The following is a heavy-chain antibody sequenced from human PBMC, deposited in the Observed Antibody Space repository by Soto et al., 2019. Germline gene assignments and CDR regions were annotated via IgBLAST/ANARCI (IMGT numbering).Heavy chain of an antibody. CDR3: ARHGSWSGVLDV. J-gene: IGHJ6*02. CDR2: IYPGDSDT. V-gene: IGHV5-51*01. D-gene: IGHD6-13*01. Sequence: PVESLKIAGDVSGDTFPNFWIGWGRQMPGKGLGRVGIIYPGDSDTRYSPSFQGQVTISADKAISTAYLQWSSLKASDTAMYYCARHGSWSGVLDVWDQGTTVTVSS. CDR1: GDTFPNFW.